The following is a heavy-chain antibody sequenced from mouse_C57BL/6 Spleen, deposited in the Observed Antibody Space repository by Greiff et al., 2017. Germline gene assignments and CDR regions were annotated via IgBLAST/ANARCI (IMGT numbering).Heavy chain of an antibody. D-gene: IGHD2-4*01. Sequence: VQLQQPGAELVMPGASVKLSCKASGYTFTSYWMHWVKPRPGQGLEWIGEIDPSDSYTNYNQKFKGKSTLTVDKSSSTAYMQLSSLTSEDSAVYYCARGDDYDPFAYWGQGTLVTVSA. CDR2: IDPSDSYT. J-gene: IGHJ3*01. V-gene: IGHV1-69*01. CDR3: ARGDDYDPFAY. CDR1: GYTFTSYW.